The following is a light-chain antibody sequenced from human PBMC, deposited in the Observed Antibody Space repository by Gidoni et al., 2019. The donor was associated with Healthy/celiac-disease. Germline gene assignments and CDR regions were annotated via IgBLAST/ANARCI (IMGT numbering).Light chain of an antibody. J-gene: IGKJ2*01. V-gene: IGKV3-20*01. CDR1: QSVSSSY. CDR3: QKYGSSPPYT. CDR2: GSS. Sequence: EIVLTQSPGTLSLSPGERATLSCRASQSVSSSYLAWYQQKPGQAPRLLIYGSSRRATGIPDRFSGSGSGTDFTLTISRLEPEDFAGYYCQKYGSSPPYTFGQGTKLEIK.